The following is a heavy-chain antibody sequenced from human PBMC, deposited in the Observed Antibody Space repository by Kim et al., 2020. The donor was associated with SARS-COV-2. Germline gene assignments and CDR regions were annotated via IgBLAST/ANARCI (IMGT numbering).Heavy chain of an antibody. CDR2: IYYSGTT. Sequence: SETLSLTCSVSGGSISSSDYYWGWIRQPPGKELEWIATIYYSGTTYYNPSLKGRVTISVDTSKKQFSLRRSSVTAADAAVYYCARHLRNWYFDLWGRGPWSLSPQ. CDR3: ARHLRNWYFDL. V-gene: IGHV4-39*01. CDR1: GGSISSSDYY. J-gene: IGHJ2*01.